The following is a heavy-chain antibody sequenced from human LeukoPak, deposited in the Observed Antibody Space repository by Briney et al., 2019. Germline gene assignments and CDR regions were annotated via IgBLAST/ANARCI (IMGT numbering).Heavy chain of an antibody. CDR2: ISGSGGST. CDR1: GFTFSSYA. D-gene: IGHD1-26*01. CDR3: AKVVVGASPFDY. Sequence: TGGSLRLSCEASGFTFSSYAMSWVRQAPGKGLEWVSAISGSGGSTYYADSVKGRFTISRDNSKNTLYLQMNSLRAEDTAVYYCAKVVVGASPFDYWGQGTLVTVSS. J-gene: IGHJ4*02. V-gene: IGHV3-23*01.